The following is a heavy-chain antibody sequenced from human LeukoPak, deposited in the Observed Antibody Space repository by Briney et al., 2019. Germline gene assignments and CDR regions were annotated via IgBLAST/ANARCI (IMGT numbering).Heavy chain of an antibody. CDR3: ARDPEYNILTGYYDS. V-gene: IGHV6-1*01. J-gene: IGHJ4*02. CDR2: TYYRSKWYN. Sequence: SQTLSLTCAISGDSVSSNSAAWDWIRQSPSRGLEWLGRTYYRSKWYNDYAVSVRSRITINPGTSKNQFSLQLNSVTPEDTAVYYCARDPEYNILTGYYDSWGQGTLVTVSS. D-gene: IGHD3-9*01. CDR1: GDSVSSNSAA.